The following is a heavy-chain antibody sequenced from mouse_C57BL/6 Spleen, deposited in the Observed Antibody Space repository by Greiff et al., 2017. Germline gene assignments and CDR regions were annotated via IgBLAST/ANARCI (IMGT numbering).Heavy chain of an antibody. CDR2: IDPANGNT. Sequence: EVQLQQSVAELVRPGASVKLSCTASGFNIKNTYMHWVKQRPEQGLEWIGRIDPANGNTKYAPKFQGKATITADTSSNTAYLQLSSLTSEDTAIYYGASVYDGYYGNFDYWGQGTTLTVSS. D-gene: IGHD2-3*01. J-gene: IGHJ2*01. CDR1: GFNIKNTY. CDR3: ASVYDGYYGNFDY. V-gene: IGHV14-3*01.